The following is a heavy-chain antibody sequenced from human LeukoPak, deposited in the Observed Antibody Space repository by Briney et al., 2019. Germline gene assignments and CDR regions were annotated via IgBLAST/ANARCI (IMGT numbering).Heavy chain of an antibody. D-gene: IGHD3-3*01. CDR3: ARDYLDSYYDFWSDP. J-gene: IGHJ5*02. Sequence: PSGTLSLTCTVSGGSISSYYWSWIRQPAGKGLEWIGRIYTSGSTNYNPSLKSRVTMSVDTSKNQFSLKLSSVTAADTAVYYCARDYLDSYYDFWSDPWGQGTLVTVSS. CDR2: IYTSGST. CDR1: GGSISSYY. V-gene: IGHV4-4*07.